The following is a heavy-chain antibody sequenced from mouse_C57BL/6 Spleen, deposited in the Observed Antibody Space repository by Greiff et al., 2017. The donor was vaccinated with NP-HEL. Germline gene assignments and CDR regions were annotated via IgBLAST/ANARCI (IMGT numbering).Heavy chain of an antibody. Sequence: EVQLQESGPGLVKPSQSLSLTCSVTGYSIPSGYYWSWIRQFPGTKLDWMGYIRYDGSNNYNPSLQDRISITRDTSKNPFFLKWNTGTTEDTATYYCAREANWDRDYAMDYWGQGTSVTVSS. CDR1: GYSIPSGYY. V-gene: IGHV3-6*01. CDR3: AREANWDRDYAMDY. CDR2: IRYDGSN. J-gene: IGHJ4*01. D-gene: IGHD4-1*01.